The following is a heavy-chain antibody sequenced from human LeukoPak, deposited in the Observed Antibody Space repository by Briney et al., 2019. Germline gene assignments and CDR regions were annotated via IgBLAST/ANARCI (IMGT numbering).Heavy chain of an antibody. CDR2: IRSKAYGGAP. CDR3: TRDLLVGATTTAFDI. CDR1: GFTFGDYA. V-gene: IGHV3-49*04. J-gene: IGHJ3*02. Sequence: PGRSLRLSCTASGFTFGDYAMSWVRQAPGKGLEGVGFIRSKAYGGAPEYAASVKGRFTISRDDSKSIAYLQMNSLKTEDTAVYYCTRDLLVGATTTAFDIWGQGTMVTVSS. D-gene: IGHD1-26*01.